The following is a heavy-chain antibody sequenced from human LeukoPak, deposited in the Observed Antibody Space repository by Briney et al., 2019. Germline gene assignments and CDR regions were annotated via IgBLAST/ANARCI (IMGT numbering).Heavy chain of an antibody. V-gene: IGHV4-61*02. CDR1: GGSISSGSYY. CDR2: IYTSAST. CDR3: ARQSYYYGSGSYVSWFDP. J-gene: IGHJ5*02. Sequence: SETLSLTCTVSGGSISSGSYYWSWIRQPAGKGLEWIGRIYTSASTNYNPSLKSRVTISVDTSKNQFSLKLSSVTAADTAVYYCARQSYYYGSGSYVSWFDPWGQGTLVTVSS. D-gene: IGHD3-10*01.